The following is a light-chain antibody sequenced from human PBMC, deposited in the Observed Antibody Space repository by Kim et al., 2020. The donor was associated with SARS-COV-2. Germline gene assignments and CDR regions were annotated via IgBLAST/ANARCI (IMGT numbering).Light chain of an antibody. V-gene: IGLV2-23*01. CDR3: CSYAGRSTLV. CDR1: SSDDGSYNH. Sequence: GQTSTISCTGTSSDDGSYNHVSWYQQQPGKAPKHMIYEGSKQPSGVSNRFSGSKSGNAASLTISGLQAEDEADYYCCSYAGRSTLVFGGGTQLTVL. CDR2: EGS. J-gene: IGLJ2*01.